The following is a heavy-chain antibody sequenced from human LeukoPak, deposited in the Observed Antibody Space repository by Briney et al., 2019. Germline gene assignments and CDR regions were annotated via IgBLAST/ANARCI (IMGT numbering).Heavy chain of an antibody. J-gene: IGHJ4*02. Sequence: SSETLSLTCTVSGGSISSYYWSWIRQPPGKGLEWIGYIYYSGSTNYNPSLKSRVTISVDTSKNQFSLKLSSVTAADTAVYYCARSLMRQLTTFDYWGQGTLVTVSS. CDR3: ARSLMRQLTTFDY. CDR1: GGSISSYY. CDR2: IYYSGST. D-gene: IGHD4-17*01. V-gene: IGHV4-59*08.